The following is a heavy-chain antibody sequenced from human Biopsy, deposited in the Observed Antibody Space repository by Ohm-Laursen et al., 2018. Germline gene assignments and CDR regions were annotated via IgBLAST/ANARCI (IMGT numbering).Heavy chain of an antibody. J-gene: IGHJ3*02. CDR3: GRDEGLLRAFDI. D-gene: IGHD1-26*01. V-gene: IGHV4-4*07. CDR2: IYSNGNT. CDR1: GGSISGHF. Sequence: SETLSLTCTVSGGSISGHFWSWVRQPAGKGLEGIGRIYSNGNTNYNPSLKSRVSMSVETSKNHFSLNLTSVTAAETAMYYCGRDEGLLRAFDIWGQGTLGTVSS.